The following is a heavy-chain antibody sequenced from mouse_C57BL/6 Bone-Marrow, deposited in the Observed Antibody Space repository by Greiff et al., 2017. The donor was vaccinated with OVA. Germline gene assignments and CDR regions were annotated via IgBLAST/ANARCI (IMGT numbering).Heavy chain of an antibody. Sequence: QVQLQQPGAELVKPGASVKLSCKASGYTFTSYWMQWVKQRPGQGLEWIGEIDPSDSYTNYNQKLKGKATLTVDTSSSTAYMQLSSLTSEDSAVYYCASHSFFDYWGQGTTLTVSS. J-gene: IGHJ2*01. CDR1: GYTFTSYW. D-gene: IGHD3-1*01. CDR2: IDPSDSYT. CDR3: ASHSFFDY. V-gene: IGHV1-50*01.